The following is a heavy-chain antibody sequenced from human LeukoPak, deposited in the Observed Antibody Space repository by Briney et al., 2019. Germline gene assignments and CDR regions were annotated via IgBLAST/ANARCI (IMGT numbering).Heavy chain of an antibody. D-gene: IGHD6-19*01. V-gene: IGHV4-61*01. J-gene: IGHJ5*02. Sequence: SETLSLTCVVSGASISSGSHYWNWIRQSPGRGLEWIGHIYYRGTTNYTPSLKSRVTISVDTSMYQFSLRLTSVTAADTAVYFCARSFYSSGWYTPLRWFDTWGQGALVTVSS. CDR2: IYYRGTT. CDR3: ARSFYSSGWYTPLRWFDT. CDR1: GASISSGSHY.